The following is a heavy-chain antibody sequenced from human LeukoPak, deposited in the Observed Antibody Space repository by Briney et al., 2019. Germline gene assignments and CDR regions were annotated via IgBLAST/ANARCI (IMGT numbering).Heavy chain of an antibody. D-gene: IGHD2-2*01. CDR3: ARGTARAFDY. J-gene: IGHJ4*02. CDR1: GFTVSSNY. V-gene: IGHV3-53*01. CDR2: IYSGGGT. Sequence: GGSLRLSCAAPGFTVSSNYMSWVRQAPGKGLEWVSVIYSGGGTYYADSVKDRFTISRDTSKNTLYLQTNSLRAEDTAVYYCARGTARAFDYWGQGTLVTVSS.